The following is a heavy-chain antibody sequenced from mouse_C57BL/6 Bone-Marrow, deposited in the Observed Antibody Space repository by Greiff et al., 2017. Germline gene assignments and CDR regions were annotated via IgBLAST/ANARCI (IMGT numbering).Heavy chain of an antibody. V-gene: IGHV1-50*01. CDR3: ARDGYFGCAY. J-gene: IGHJ3*01. D-gene: IGHD2-3*01. Sequence: QVQLQQPGAELVKPGASVKLSCKASGYTFTSYWMQWVKQRPGKGLEWIGEIDPSDSYTNSNQKFKGKATLTVDTSPSTAYMQLSSLTSEDAAVYYCARDGYFGCAYLGQGTLVTVSA. CDR1: GYTFTSYW. CDR2: IDPSDSYT.